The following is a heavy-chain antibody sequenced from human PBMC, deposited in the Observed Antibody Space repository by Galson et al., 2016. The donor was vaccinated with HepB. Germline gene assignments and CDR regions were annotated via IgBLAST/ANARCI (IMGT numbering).Heavy chain of an antibody. V-gene: IGHV4-39*01. D-gene: IGHD6-19*01. CDR1: GGSISSSSYN. CDR2: LSNSGNT. J-gene: IGHJ4*02. CDR3: ARRKAVAATNYYRDY. Sequence: SETLSLTCTVSGGSISSSSYNWGWIRQPPGKGLEWIESLSNSGNTYYKPPLKSRVTISVDTSKNQFSLRLSSVTAADTAVYYCARRKAVAATNYYRDYWGQGTLVTVSS.